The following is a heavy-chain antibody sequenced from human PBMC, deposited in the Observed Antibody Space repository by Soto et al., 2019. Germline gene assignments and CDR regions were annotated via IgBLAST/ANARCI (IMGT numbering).Heavy chain of an antibody. CDR2: IDHSGTT. CDR1: GGSISDYY. V-gene: IGHV4-34*01. Sequence: PSETLSLTCAVYGGSISDYYWSRIRQPPGKGLEWIGEIDHSGTTNYNPSLKSRATISVDTSKKQFSLKLSSVTAADTAAYYCAREVYVWGTYRYARDDFDIWGRGTVVTVSS. CDR3: AREVYVWGTYRYARDDFDI. J-gene: IGHJ3*02. D-gene: IGHD3-16*02.